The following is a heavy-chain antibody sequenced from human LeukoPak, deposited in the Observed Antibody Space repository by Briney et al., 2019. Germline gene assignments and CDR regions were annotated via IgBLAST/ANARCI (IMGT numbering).Heavy chain of an antibody. CDR3: ARLQVGWSYGSGRYYFDY. CDR2: IYYSGST. Sequence: SETPSLTCTVSGGSISSYYWSWIRQPPGKGLEWIGYIYYSGSTNYNPSLKSRVTISVDTSKNQFSLKLSSVTAADTAVYYCARLQVGWSYGSGRYYFDYWGQGTLVTVSS. CDR1: GGSISSYY. J-gene: IGHJ4*02. V-gene: IGHV4-59*01. D-gene: IGHD3-10*01.